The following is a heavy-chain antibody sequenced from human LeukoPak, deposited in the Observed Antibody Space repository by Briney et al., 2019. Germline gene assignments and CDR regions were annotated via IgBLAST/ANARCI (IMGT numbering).Heavy chain of an antibody. Sequence: SQTLSFTCTVSGGSISSGSYYWSWIRQPAGRGLEWIGRIYTSGSTNYNPSLKSRVTISVDTSKNQFSLKLSSVTAADTAVYYCARGPIVLMVYAIPADWFDPWGQGTLVTVSS. D-gene: IGHD2-8*01. CDR2: IYTSGST. V-gene: IGHV4-61*02. CDR3: ARGPIVLMVYAIPADWFDP. J-gene: IGHJ5*02. CDR1: GGSISSGSYY.